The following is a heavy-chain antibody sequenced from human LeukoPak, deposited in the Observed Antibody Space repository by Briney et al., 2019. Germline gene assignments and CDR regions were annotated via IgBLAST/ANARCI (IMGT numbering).Heavy chain of an antibody. CDR3: TTGRITMIVVDYYFDY. CDR1: GFTFSNAW. CDR2: IKSKTDGGTT. J-gene: IGHJ4*02. D-gene: IGHD3-22*01. V-gene: IGHV3-15*01. Sequence: TGGSLRLSCAASGFTFSNAWMSWVRRAPGKGLEWVGRIKSKTDGGTTDYAAPVKGRFTISRDDSKNTLYLQMNSLKTEDTAVYYCTTGRITMIVVDYYFDYWGQGTLVTVSS.